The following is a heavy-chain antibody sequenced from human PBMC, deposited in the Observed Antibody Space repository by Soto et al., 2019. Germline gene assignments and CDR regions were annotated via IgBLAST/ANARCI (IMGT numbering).Heavy chain of an antibody. V-gene: IGHV1-18*01. J-gene: IGHJ3*02. CDR2: ISAYNGNT. CDR3: ASPAHSSSWYAFDI. D-gene: IGHD6-13*01. CDR1: GYTFTSYG. Sequence: ASVKVSCKASGYTFTSYGISWVRQAPGQGLEWMGWISAYNGNTNYAQKLQGRITMTTDTSTSTAYMELRSLGSDDTAVYYCASPAHSSSWYAFDIWGQGTMVTVSS.